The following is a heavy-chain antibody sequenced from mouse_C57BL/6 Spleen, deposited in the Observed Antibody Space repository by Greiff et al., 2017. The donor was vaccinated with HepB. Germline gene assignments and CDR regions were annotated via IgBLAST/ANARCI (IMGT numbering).Heavy chain of an antibody. CDR2: ISSGGSYT. V-gene: IGHV5-6*01. Sequence: EVHLVESGGDLVKPGGSLKLSCAASGFTFSSYGMSWVRQTPDKRLEWVATISSGGSYTYYPDSVKGRFTISRDNAKNTLYLQMSSLKSEDTAMYYCARRTDHEAYWGQGTLVTVSA. J-gene: IGHJ3*01. CDR1: GFTFSSYG. CDR3: ARRTDHEAY.